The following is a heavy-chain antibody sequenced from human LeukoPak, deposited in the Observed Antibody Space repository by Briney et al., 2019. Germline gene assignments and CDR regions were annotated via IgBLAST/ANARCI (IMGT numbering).Heavy chain of an antibody. CDR1: GITFSSYA. CDR3: AKDLKAVAGCFDY. V-gene: IGHV3-23*01. CDR2: ISGSGGST. D-gene: IGHD6-19*01. Sequence: PGGSLRLSCAAAGITFSSYALSWVRQAPGKGLEWVSAISGSGGSTYYADSVKGRFTISRDNSKNTLYLQMNSLRAEDTAVYYCAKDLKAVAGCFDYWGQGTLVTVSS. J-gene: IGHJ4*02.